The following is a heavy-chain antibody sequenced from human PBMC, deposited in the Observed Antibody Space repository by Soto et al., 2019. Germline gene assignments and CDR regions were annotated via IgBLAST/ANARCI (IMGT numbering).Heavy chain of an antibody. Sequence: EVQLVESGGGLVKPGGSLRLSCAASEFTFSNHNINWVRQAPGKGLEWVSSISSSSSSIYYADSVKGRFTISRDNAKNSLYLQMSSLRAEDTAVYYCARDGPGYSSGWRTEDSFDYWGQGTLVTVSS. D-gene: IGHD6-19*01. V-gene: IGHV3-21*01. CDR2: ISSSSSSI. J-gene: IGHJ4*02. CDR1: EFTFSNHN. CDR3: ARDGPGYSSGWRTEDSFDY.